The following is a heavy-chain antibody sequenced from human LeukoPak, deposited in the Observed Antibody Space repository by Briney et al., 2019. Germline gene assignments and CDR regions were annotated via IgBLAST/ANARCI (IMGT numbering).Heavy chain of an antibody. CDR3: ARATGYYYGMDV. V-gene: IGHV4-61*02. D-gene: IGHD3-10*01. J-gene: IGHJ6*02. CDR1: GGSISSGSYY. CDR2: IYTSGST. Sequence: SQTLSLTCTVSGGSISSGSYYWNWIRQPAGKGLEWIGRIYTSGSTNYNPSLKSRVTISVDTSKNQFSLKLSSVTAADTAVYYCARATGYYYGMDVWGQGTTVTVSS.